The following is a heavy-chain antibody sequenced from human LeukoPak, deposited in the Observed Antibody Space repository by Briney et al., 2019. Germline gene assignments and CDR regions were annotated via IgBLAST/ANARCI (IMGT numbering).Heavy chain of an antibody. D-gene: IGHD2-21*02. CDR2: INPNSGGT. CDR3: ARDLVTDSPGY. Sequence: ASVKVSCKASGYTFTGYYMHWVRQAPGQGLEWMGWINPNSGGTNHAQKFQGRVTMTRDTSISTAYMELSRLRSDDTAVYYCARDLVTDSPGYWGQGTLVTVSS. CDR1: GYTFTGYY. V-gene: IGHV1-2*02. J-gene: IGHJ4*02.